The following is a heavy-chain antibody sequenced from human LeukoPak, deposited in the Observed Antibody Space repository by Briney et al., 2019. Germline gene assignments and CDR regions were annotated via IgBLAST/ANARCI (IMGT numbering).Heavy chain of an antibody. V-gene: IGHV1-69*05. J-gene: IGHJ5*02. CDR2: IIPIFGTA. Sequence: SVKVSCKASGGTFSSYAISWVRQAPGQGLEWMGGIIPIFGTANYAQKFQGRVTITTDESTSTAYMELSSLRSEDTAVYYCARGYCSSASCYQENWFDPWGQGTLVTVSS. CDR3: ARGYCSSASCYQENWFDP. D-gene: IGHD2-2*01. CDR1: GGTFSSYA.